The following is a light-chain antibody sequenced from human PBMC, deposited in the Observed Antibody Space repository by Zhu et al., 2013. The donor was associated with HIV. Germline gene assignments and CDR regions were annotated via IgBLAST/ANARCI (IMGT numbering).Light chain of an antibody. Sequence: EIVLTQSPGTLSLSPGERATLSCRASQSVSSSYLAWYQQKPGQSPRLLIYGASSRATGIPDRFSGSGSGTDFTLTISSLQSEDFAVYYCQQYDNWPAGTFGRGTKLEIK. V-gene: IGKV3-20*01. CDR2: GAS. CDR1: QSVSSSY. CDR3: QQYDNWPAGT. J-gene: IGKJ2*02.